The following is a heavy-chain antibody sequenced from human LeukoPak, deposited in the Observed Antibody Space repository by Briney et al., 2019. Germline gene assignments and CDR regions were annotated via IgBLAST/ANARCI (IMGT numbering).Heavy chain of an antibody. D-gene: IGHD2-21*02. Sequence: PGGSLRLSCAASGFTFSSYSMNWVRQAPGKGLEWVSSISSSSSYIYYADSVKGRFTISRDNAKNSLYLQMNSLRAEDTAVYYCASIYCGGDCYSTRYRSLGYWGQGTLVTVSS. CDR1: GFTFSSYS. J-gene: IGHJ4*02. CDR3: ASIYCGGDCYSTRYRSLGY. CDR2: ISSSSSYI. V-gene: IGHV3-21*01.